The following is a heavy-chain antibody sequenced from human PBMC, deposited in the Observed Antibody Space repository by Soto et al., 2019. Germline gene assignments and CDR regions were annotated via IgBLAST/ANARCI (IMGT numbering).Heavy chain of an antibody. J-gene: IGHJ4*02. CDR3: ARMIIGSSSSGRKDY. CDR2: IIPIFGTA. Sequence: ASVKVSCKASGGTFSSYAISWVRQAPGQGLEWMGGIIPIFGTANYAQKFQGRVTITADKSTSTAYMELSSLRSEDTAVYYCARMIIGSSSSGRKDYWGQGTLVTSPQ. V-gene: IGHV1-69*06. D-gene: IGHD6-6*01. CDR1: GGTFSSYA.